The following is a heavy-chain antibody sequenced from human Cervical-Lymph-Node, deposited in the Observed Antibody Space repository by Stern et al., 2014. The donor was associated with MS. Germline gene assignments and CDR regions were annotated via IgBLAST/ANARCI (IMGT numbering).Heavy chain of an antibody. CDR2: IGTGSDT. CDR1: GFTFSMYD. V-gene: IGHV3-13*01. CDR3: ARGKNLLVFPRNYGLDV. J-gene: IGHJ6*02. Sequence: EVQLLQSGGGLVQPGGSLRLSCAASGFTFSMYDMHWVRQAAGQGLEWVSAIGTGSDTHYAVSVKGRFTISREYATSSLYLQMNSLRAGDTGVYYCARGKNLLVFPRNYGLDVWGQGTTVTVSS. D-gene: IGHD2-8*01.